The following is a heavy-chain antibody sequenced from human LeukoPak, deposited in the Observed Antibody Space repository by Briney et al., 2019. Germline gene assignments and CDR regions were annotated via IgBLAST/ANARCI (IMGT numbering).Heavy chain of an antibody. CDR2: ISVYNGNT. D-gene: IGHD3-10*01. Sequence: GASVKVSCKASGYTFTSYGISWVRQAPGKGLEWMGWISVYNGNTNYAQKLQGRVTMTTDTSTSTAYMELRSLRSDDTAVYYCARGHIWFGESYFDYWGQGTLVTVSS. J-gene: IGHJ4*02. CDR3: ARGHIWFGESYFDY. CDR1: GYTFTSYG. V-gene: IGHV1-18*04.